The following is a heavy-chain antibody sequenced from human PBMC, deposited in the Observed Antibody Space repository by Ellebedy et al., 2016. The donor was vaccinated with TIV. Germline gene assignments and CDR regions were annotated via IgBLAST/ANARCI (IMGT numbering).Heavy chain of an antibody. J-gene: IGHJ4*02. CDR3: ARSTTVTTASYEY. CDR1: GGSFSGYY. D-gene: IGHD4-17*01. CDR2: INHIGST. V-gene: IGHV4-34*01. Sequence: MPSETLSLTCAVYGGSFSGYYWTWIRQPPGKGLEWIGEINHIGSTTYNPSLKSRVTISVDTSRNRFSLKLSSVTAAETAVYYCARSTTVTTASYEYWGQGTLVTVSS.